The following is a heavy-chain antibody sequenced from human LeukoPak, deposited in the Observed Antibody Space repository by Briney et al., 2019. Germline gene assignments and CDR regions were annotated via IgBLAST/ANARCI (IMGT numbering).Heavy chain of an antibody. J-gene: IGHJ4*02. CDR1: GYTFTSYG. D-gene: IGHD2-15*01. Sequence: GASVKVSCKASGYTFTSYGISWVRQAPGQGLEWMGWISAYNGNTNYAQKLQGRVTMTTDTSTSTAYMELRSLRSDDTAVYYCARRYCSGGSCYSNFDYWGQGTLVTVSS. CDR2: ISAYNGNT. V-gene: IGHV1-18*01. CDR3: ARRYCSGGSCYSNFDY.